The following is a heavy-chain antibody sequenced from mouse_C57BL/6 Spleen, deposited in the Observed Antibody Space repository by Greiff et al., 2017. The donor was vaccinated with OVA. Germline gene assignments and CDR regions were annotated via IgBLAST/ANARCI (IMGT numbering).Heavy chain of an antibody. J-gene: IGHJ4*01. CDR2: INPSTGGT. CDR3: ARSGSITTRGAMDY. D-gene: IGHD1-1*01. V-gene: IGHV1-42*01. CDR1: GYSFTGYY. Sequence: EVKLVESGPELVKPGASVKISCKASGYSFTGYYMNWVKQSPEKSLEWIGEINPSTGGTTYNQKFKAKATLTVDKSSSTAYMQLKSLTSEDSAVYYCARSGSITTRGAMDYWGQGTSVTVSS.